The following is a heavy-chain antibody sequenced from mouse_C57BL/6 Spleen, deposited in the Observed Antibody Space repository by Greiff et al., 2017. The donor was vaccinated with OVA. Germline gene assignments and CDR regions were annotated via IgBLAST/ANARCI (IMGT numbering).Heavy chain of an antibody. CDR2: INPNNGGT. CDR3: ARRGDYYGSQFLYYAMDY. J-gene: IGHJ4*01. V-gene: IGHV1-26*01. D-gene: IGHD1-1*01. Sequence: EVQLQQSGPELVKPGASVKISCKASGYTFTDYYMNWVKQSHGKSLEWIGDINPNNGGTSYNQKFKGKATLTVDKSSSTAYMELRSLTSEDSAVYYCARRGDYYGSQFLYYAMDYWGQGTSVTVSS. CDR1: GYTFTDYY.